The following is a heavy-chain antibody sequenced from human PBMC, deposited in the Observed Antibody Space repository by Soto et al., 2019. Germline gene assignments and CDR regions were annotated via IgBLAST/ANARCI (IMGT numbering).Heavy chain of an antibody. D-gene: IGHD3-3*01. CDR3: SRGSLDSLITIFGVAPMRYVEY. Sequence: PSETLSLTCTVSGGSISSGDYYWSWIRQPPGKGLEWIGYIYYSGSTYYKPSLKSRVTISVDTSKNHFSLKLSSVTAADAAVYYCSRGSLDSLITIFGVAPMRYVEYWGQGVLVTVAS. CDR1: GGSISSGDYY. J-gene: IGHJ4*02. V-gene: IGHV4-30-4*01. CDR2: IYYSGST.